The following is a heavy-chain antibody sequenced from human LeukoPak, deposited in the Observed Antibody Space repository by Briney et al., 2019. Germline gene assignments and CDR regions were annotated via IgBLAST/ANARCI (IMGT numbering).Heavy chain of an antibody. CDR2: INHSGST. CDR3: ARRRYYGGNAKKYYFDY. V-gene: IGHV4-34*01. CDR1: GGSFSGYY. Sequence: SETLSLTCAVYGGSFSGYYWSWLRQPPGKGLEWIGEINHSGSTNYNPSLKSRVTISVDTSKNQFSLKLSSVTAADAAVYCCARRRYYGGNAKKYYFDYGGQGTLVSVSS. D-gene: IGHD4-23*01. J-gene: IGHJ4*02.